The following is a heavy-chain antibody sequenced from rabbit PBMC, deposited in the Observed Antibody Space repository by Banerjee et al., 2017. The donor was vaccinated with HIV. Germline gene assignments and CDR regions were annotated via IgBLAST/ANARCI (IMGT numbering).Heavy chain of an antibody. Sequence: QEQLVESGGGLVQPGGSLTLSCKASGFDFSRTGVSWVRQAPGKGLEWIGYIDLLFGTTYYAKWVNGRFTISSHNAQNTLLLQLHSLTAADTATYFCVRGASGSGYYSLWGQGTLVTVS. CDR3: VRGASGSGYYSL. D-gene: IGHD1-1*01. V-gene: IGHV1S47*01. CDR2: IDLLFGTT. J-gene: IGHJ4*01. CDR1: GFDFSRTG.